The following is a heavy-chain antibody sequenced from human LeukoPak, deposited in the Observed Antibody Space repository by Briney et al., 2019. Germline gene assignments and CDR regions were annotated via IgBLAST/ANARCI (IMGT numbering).Heavy chain of an antibody. CDR2: IKEDGSEK. Sequence: GGSLRLSCAASGFTFSNYWMNWVRQAPGKGLEWVANIKEDGSEKIYVDSVKGRFPISRDNSKNSLYLQINNLRAEDTAVYYCTRNRGTDYWGQGTLVTVSS. J-gene: IGHJ4*02. D-gene: IGHD1-1*01. CDR3: TRNRGTDY. V-gene: IGHV3-7*01. CDR1: GFTFSNYW.